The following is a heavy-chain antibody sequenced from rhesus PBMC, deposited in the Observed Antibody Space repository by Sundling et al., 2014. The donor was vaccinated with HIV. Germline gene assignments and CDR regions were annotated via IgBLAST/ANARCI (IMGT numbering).Heavy chain of an antibody. J-gene: IGHJ6*01. V-gene: IGHV4-147*01. D-gene: IGHD2-15*01. CDR2: IYGSTGST. CDR1: GGSLSSND. Sequence: QVQLQESGPGLVKPSETLSLTCAVSGGSLSSNDWTWIRQPPGKGLEWIGRIYGSTGSTSYNPSLTSRVTISTDTSKNQFSLKLNSVTAADTAMYYCAREVVVIITVVSKTYHYGVDSWGQGVVVTVSS. CDR3: AREVVVIITVVSKTYHYGVDS.